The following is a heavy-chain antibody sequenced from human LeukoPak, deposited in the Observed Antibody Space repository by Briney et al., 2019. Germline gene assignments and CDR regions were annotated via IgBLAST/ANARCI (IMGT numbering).Heavy chain of an antibody. J-gene: IGHJ4*02. V-gene: IGHV3-7*01. CDR1: GFTFSNYW. CDR3: AKERLLMVLDY. D-gene: IGHD3-10*01. Sequence: GGSLRLSCAASGFTFSNYWMNWVRQAPGKGLEWVANIKQDGSETYYVDSVKGRFTISRDNSKNTLYLQMNSLRAEDTAVYYCAKERLLMVLDYWGQGTLVTVSS. CDR2: IKQDGSET.